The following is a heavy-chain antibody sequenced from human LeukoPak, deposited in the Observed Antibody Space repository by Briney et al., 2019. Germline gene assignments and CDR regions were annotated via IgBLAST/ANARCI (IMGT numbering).Heavy chain of an antibody. CDR2: IIPMFGTA. CDR3: ASATEISYRNYYMDV. CDR1: GGTFSSYA. J-gene: IGHJ6*03. Sequence: ASVKVSCKASGGTFSSYAISWVRQAPGQGLEWMGGIIPMFGTANYAQKFQGRVTITADKSTSTAYMELSSLRSEDTAVYYCASATEISYRNYYMDVWGKGTTVTVSS. V-gene: IGHV1-69*06. D-gene: IGHD3-16*02.